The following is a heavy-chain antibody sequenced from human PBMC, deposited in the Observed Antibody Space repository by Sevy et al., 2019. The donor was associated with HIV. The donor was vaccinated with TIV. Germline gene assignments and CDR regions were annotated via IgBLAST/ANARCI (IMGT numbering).Heavy chain of an antibody. CDR2: IQYDGSNK. V-gene: IGHV3-30*02. D-gene: IGHD2-21*01. Sequence: GGSLRLSCAASGFTFGDYAMNWVRQAPGKGLEWVAYIQYDGSNKDYADSVKGRFTISRDNSKNTLDLQMNSLRVEDTAVYYCVKEGGGEGGDHWGQGTLVTVSS. J-gene: IGHJ4*02. CDR3: VKEGGGEGGDH. CDR1: GFTFGDYA.